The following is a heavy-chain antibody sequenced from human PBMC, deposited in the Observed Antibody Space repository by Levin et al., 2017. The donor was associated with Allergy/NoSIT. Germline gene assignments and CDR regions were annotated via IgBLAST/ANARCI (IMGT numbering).Heavy chain of an antibody. CDR1: GFTVSSHY. D-gene: IGHD3-10*01. CDR2: IYSGGST. J-gene: IGHJ4*02. Sequence: GESLKISCAASGFTVSSHYMSWVRQAPGKGLEWVSVIYSGGSTYYADSVKGRFTISRDNSKNTLYLQMNSLRAEDTAVYYCARDRGSGLPYFDYWGQGTLVTVSS. V-gene: IGHV3-53*01. CDR3: ARDRGSGLPYFDY.